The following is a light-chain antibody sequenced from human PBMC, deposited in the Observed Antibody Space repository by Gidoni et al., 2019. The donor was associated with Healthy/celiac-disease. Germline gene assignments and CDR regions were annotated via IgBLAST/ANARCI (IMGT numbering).Light chain of an antibody. Sequence: GDRVTIACRASQSINNWLAWYQQKPGKAPKLLIYDASSVESGVPSRFSGSRSGTEFTLTISNLQPDDFASYYCQQSNSHSGTFGGGTKVEIK. J-gene: IGKJ4*01. CDR3: QQSNSHSGT. CDR1: QSINNW. V-gene: IGKV1-5*01. CDR2: DAS.